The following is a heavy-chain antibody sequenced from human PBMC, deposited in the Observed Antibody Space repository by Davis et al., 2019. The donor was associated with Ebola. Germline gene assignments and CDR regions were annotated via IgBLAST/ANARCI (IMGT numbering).Heavy chain of an antibody. CDR1: GYTFTSYA. CDR3: ARDLGQQLDNWFDP. D-gene: IGHD6-13*01. Sequence: AASVKVSCKASGYTFTSYAMHWVRQAPGQRLEWMGWINAGNGNTKYSQKFQGWVTMTRDTSISTAYMELSRLRSDDTAVYYCARDLGQQLDNWFDPWGQGTLVTVSS. V-gene: IGHV1-3*01. J-gene: IGHJ5*02. CDR2: INAGNGNT.